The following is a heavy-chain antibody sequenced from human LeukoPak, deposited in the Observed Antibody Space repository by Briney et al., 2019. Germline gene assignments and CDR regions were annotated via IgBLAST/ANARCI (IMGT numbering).Heavy chain of an antibody. Sequence: PSETLSLTCTVSGGSISSYYWSWIRQPPGKGLEWIGYIYYSGSTNYNPSLKSRVTISVDTSKNQFSLKLSSVTAADTAVCYCARERGDSGWYDFDYWGQGTLVTVSS. CDR3: ARERGDSGWYDFDY. CDR1: GGSISSYY. V-gene: IGHV4-59*01. D-gene: IGHD6-19*01. CDR2: IYYSGST. J-gene: IGHJ4*02.